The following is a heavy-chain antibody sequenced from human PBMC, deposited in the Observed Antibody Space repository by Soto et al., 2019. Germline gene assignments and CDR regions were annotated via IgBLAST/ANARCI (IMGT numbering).Heavy chain of an antibody. V-gene: IGHV3-23*01. D-gene: IGHD2-21*02. CDR3: AKNCGGDCYTNFDY. J-gene: IGHJ4*02. CDR1: GFTFSSSA. Sequence: DVQLLESGGGLVQPGGSLRLSCAASGFTFSSSAMSCVRQAPGKGLEWVSGLSGSGGTTYYADSVKGRFTISRDNSKNTLYLQMNSLRAEDTALYYCAKNCGGDCYTNFDYWGQGTLVTVSS. CDR2: LSGSGGTT.